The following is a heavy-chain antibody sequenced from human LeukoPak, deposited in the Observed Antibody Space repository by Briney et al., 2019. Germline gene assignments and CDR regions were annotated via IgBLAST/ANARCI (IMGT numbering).Heavy chain of an antibody. CDR1: GYTFTSYD. J-gene: IGHJ4*02. CDR3: ARRSDDYDSSAYCH. D-gene: IGHD3-22*01. V-gene: IGHV1-8*01. Sequence: GASVKVSCKTSGYTFTSYDLNWVRQATGQGLEWMGWVNPNSGNTGYAQKFQGRVTMTMDPSISTAYMELSSLRSEDTAVYYCARRSDDYDSSAYCHWGQGTLVTVSS. CDR2: VNPNSGNT.